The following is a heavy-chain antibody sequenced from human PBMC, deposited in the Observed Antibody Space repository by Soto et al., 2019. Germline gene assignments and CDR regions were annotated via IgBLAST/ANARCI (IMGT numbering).Heavy chain of an antibody. CDR2: IYYSGST. D-gene: IGHD2-2*01. CDR1: GGSLSSSSYY. CDR3: ARLGGVPAATGVYYYYGMDV. J-gene: IGHJ6*02. V-gene: IGHV4-39*01. Sequence: SETLSLTCTVSGGSLSSSSYYWGWIRQPPGKGLEWIGSIYYSGSTYYNPSLKSRVTISVDTSKNQFSLKLSSVTAADTAVYYCARLGGVPAATGVYYYYGMDVWGQGTTVTVSS.